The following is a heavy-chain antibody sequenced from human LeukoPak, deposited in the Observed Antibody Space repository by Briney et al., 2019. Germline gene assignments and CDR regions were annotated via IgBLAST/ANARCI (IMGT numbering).Heavy chain of an antibody. D-gene: IGHD3-22*01. CDR1: GGSFSGYY. V-gene: IGHV4-34*01. CDR3: ARGVGPYDSSEGFDY. CDR2: INHSGTT. J-gene: IGHJ4*02. Sequence: SETLSLTCAVYGGSFSGYYWSWIRQPPGKGLEWIGEINHSGTTNYNPSLKSRVTISVDTSKNQFSLKLSYVTTADSAVYYCARGVGPYDSSEGFDYWSQGTLVTVSS.